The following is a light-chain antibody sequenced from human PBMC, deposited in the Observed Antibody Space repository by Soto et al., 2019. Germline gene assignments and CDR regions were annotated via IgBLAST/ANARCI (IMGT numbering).Light chain of an antibody. CDR1: SSDVGRCDY. CDR2: EVN. Sequence: PVLHQPRSVSWSQGQSVTICCSGTSSDVGRCDYVSWYQQHPGKAPKLMIYEVNKRPSGVPARFSGAKSGNTASLTVSGLHAEDEADYYCSSYAGSRNVFGTGTKVTVL. V-gene: IGLV2-8*01. CDR3: SSYAGSRNV. J-gene: IGLJ1*01.